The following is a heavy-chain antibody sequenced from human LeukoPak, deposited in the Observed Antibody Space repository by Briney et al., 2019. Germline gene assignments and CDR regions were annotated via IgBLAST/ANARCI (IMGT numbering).Heavy chain of an antibody. J-gene: IGHJ6*02. CDR3: ARGDGAYYYGMDV. Sequence: SQTLSLTCAVSGVSISSGGYSWSWLRQPPGKGLEWIGYIYHSGSTYYHPSLKSRVTISVDRSKNQFSLKLSSVTAADTAVYYCARGDGAYYYGMDVWGQGTTVTVSS. V-gene: IGHV4-30-2*01. D-gene: IGHD5-24*01. CDR2: IYHSGST. CDR1: GVSISSGGYS.